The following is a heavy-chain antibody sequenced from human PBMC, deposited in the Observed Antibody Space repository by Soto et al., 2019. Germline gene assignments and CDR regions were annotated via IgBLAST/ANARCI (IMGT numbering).Heavy chain of an antibody. CDR2: IIPIFGTA. CDR1: GGTFSSYA. Sequence: QVQLVQSGAEVKKPGSSVKVSCKASGGTFSSYAISWVRQAPGQGLEWMGGIIPIFGTANYAQKFQGRVTITADESTSTAYMELRSLRSEDTAVYYCARDRRGTYYYDSSGLGGYFDYWGQGTLVTVSS. V-gene: IGHV1-69*12. J-gene: IGHJ4*02. CDR3: ARDRRGTYYYDSSGLGGYFDY. D-gene: IGHD3-22*01.